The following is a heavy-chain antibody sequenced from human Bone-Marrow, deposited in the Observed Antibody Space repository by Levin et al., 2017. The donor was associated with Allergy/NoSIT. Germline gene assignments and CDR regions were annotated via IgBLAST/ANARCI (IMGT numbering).Heavy chain of an antibody. V-gene: IGHV4-30-2*01. D-gene: IGHD3-10*01. CDR1: GASISSGDYS. CDR2: IYHSGST. Sequence: SETLSLTCAVSGASISSGDYSWSWIRQPPGKGLEWIGYIYHSGSTLYNPSLKSRVTISVDRSKNQFSLNLNSVTAADTAVYYCAGDYASGSYRFDFWGQGTLVTVSS. CDR3: AGDYASGSYRFDF. J-gene: IGHJ4*02.